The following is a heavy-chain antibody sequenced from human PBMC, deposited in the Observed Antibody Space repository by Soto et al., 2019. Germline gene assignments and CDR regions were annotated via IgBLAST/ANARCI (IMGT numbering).Heavy chain of an antibody. D-gene: IGHD6-13*01. Sequence: ASVKVSCKASGYTFTSYYMHWVRQAPGQGLEWMGIINPSGGSTSYAQKFQGRVTMTRDTSTSTVYMELSSLRSEDTAVYYCARDSASTRRIAAAGTGFDPWGQGTLVTVSS. J-gene: IGHJ5*02. CDR1: GYTFTSYY. CDR2: INPSGGST. CDR3: ARDSASTRRIAAAGTGFDP. V-gene: IGHV1-46*01.